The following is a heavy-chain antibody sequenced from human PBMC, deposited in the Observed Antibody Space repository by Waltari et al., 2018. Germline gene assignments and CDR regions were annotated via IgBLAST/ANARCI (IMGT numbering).Heavy chain of an antibody. V-gene: IGHV3-53*01. Sequence: EVQLVESGGGLIQPGGSLRLSCAASGFTVSSNYMSWVRQAPGKGLEWVSVIDSGGSTYYADSVKGRFTISRDNSKNTLYLQMNSLRAEDTAVYYCARAAGSSSLAFDIWGQGTMVTVSS. D-gene: IGHD6-6*01. J-gene: IGHJ3*02. CDR1: GFTVSSNY. CDR3: ARAAGSSSLAFDI. CDR2: IDSGGST.